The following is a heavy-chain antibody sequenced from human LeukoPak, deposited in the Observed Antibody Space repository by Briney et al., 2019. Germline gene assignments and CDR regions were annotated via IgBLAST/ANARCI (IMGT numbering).Heavy chain of an antibody. CDR2: IKSKTDGGTT. CDR1: GFTFSNAW. D-gene: IGHD3-22*01. Sequence: GGSLRLSCSASGFTFSNAWMSWVRQAPGKGLEWVGRIKSKTDGGTTDYAAPVKGRFTISRDDSKNTLYLQMNSLKTEDTAVYYCTTDHLRYYYYESSGYPDYWGQGTLVTVSS. CDR3: TTDHLRYYYYESSGYPDY. J-gene: IGHJ4*02. V-gene: IGHV3-15*01.